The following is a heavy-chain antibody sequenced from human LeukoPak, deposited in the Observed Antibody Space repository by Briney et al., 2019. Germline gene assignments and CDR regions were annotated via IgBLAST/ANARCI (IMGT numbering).Heavy chain of an antibody. CDR1: GGSISSYY. J-gene: IGHJ4*02. CDR3: AREYSSDRYFDY. V-gene: IGHV4-4*07. D-gene: IGHD6-19*01. Sequence: SETLSLTCTVSGGSISSYYWSWIRQPAGKGLEWIGRMYSSGNTNYNPSLKSRVTMSVDTSKNQFSLKLRSVTAADTAVYYCAREYSSDRYFDYWGQGTLVTVSS. CDR2: MYSSGNT.